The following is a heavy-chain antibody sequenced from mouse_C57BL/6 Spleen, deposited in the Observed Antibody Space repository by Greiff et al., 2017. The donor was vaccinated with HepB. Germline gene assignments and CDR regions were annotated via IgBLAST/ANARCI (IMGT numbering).Heavy chain of an antibody. CDR2: ISYDGSN. D-gene: IGHD2-1*01. Sequence: DVQLQESGPGLVKPSQSLSLTCSVTGYSITSGYYWNWMRQFPGNKLEWMGYISYDGSNNYNPSLKNRISITRDTSKNQFFLKFNSVTTEDTATYYCARDLYGNYWYFDVWGTGTTVTVSS. J-gene: IGHJ1*03. V-gene: IGHV3-6*01. CDR1: GYSITSGYY. CDR3: ARDLYGNYWYFDV.